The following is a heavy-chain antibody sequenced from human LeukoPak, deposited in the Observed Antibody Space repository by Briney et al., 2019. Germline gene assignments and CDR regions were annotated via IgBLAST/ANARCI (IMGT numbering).Heavy chain of an antibody. CDR1: GYTFTSYG. CDR3: ARVTRRGGSYNWFDP. Sequence: ASVKVSRKASGYTFTSYGISWVRQAPGQGLEWMGWISAYNGNTNYAQKLQGRVTMTTDTSTSTAYMELRSLRSDDTAVYYCARVTRRGGSYNWFDPWGQGTLVTVSS. CDR2: ISAYNGNT. V-gene: IGHV1-18*01. J-gene: IGHJ5*02. D-gene: IGHD2-15*01.